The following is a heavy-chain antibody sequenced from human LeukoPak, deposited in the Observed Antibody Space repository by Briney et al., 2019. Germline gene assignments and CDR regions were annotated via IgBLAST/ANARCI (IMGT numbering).Heavy chain of an antibody. CDR1: GYTFTGYY. V-gene: IGHV1-46*01. CDR2: INPSGGST. D-gene: IGHD6-6*01. Sequence: ASVKVSCKASGYTFTGYYVHWVRQAPGQGLEWMGTINPSGGSTSYAQKFQGRVTMTRDTSTSTVYMELSSLRSEDTAVYYCARGLLARDLKKGFDPWGQGTLATVSS. CDR3: ARGLLARDLKKGFDP. J-gene: IGHJ5*02.